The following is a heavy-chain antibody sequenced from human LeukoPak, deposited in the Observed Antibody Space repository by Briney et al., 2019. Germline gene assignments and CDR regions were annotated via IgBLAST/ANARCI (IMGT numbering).Heavy chain of an antibody. V-gene: IGHV4-39*01. CDR3: ARHSHNHHYDY. CDR1: GGPIRRSRGEYY. Sequence: SETLSLICTVSGGPIRRSRGEYYWGWVRRPPGKGLERMGSSSYSGSTYYNPSPKSRVTISADTSNTKFSLKLTSVTAADRAVYYCARHSHNHHYDYWGQGTLVTVSS. CDR2: SSYSGST. D-gene: IGHD1-14*01. J-gene: IGHJ4*02.